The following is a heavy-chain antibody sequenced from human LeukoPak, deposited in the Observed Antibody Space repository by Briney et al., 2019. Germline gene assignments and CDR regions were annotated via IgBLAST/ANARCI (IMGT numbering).Heavy chain of an antibody. CDR3: VRQDCSGGSCYLDY. J-gene: IGHJ4*02. V-gene: IGHV3-30*04. D-gene: IGHD2-15*01. CDR1: GFIFSNYA. Sequence: PGGSLRLSCAASGFIFSNYAMHWVRQAPGKGLDWVAVISYDGRDEYYADSLKGRFTISRDRSKNTLYLQMNSLRTEDTSVNYCVRQDCSGGSCYLDYWGQGTLVSVSS. CDR2: ISYDGRDE.